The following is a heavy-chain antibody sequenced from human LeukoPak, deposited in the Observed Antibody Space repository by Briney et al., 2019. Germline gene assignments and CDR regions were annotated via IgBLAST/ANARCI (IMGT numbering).Heavy chain of an antibody. V-gene: IGHV3-11*01. CDR2: ISSSGSTI. D-gene: IGHD3-10*01. Sequence: GGSLRLSCAASEFSVGSNYMTWVRQAPGKGLEWVSYISSSGSTIYYADSVKGRFTISRDNAKNSLYLQMNSLRAEDTAVYYCASYRVLLWFGELSVDYWGQGTLVTVSS. J-gene: IGHJ4*02. CDR3: ASYRVLLWFGELSVDY. CDR1: EFSVGSNY.